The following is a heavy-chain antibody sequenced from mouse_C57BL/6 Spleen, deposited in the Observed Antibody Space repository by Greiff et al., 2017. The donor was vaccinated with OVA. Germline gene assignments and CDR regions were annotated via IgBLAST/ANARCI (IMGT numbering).Heavy chain of an antibody. CDR1: GYTFTSYW. J-gene: IGHJ2*01. CDR2: IDPSDSYT. CDR3: ARGRGLGQDYFDY. D-gene: IGHD4-1*01. Sequence: QVQLQQPGAELVMPGASVKLSCKASGYTFTSYWMHWVKQRPGQGLEWIGEIDPSDSYTNYNQKFKGKSTLTVDKSSSTAYMQLSSLTSEDSAVYYCARGRGLGQDYFDYWGQGTTLTVSS. V-gene: IGHV1-69*01.